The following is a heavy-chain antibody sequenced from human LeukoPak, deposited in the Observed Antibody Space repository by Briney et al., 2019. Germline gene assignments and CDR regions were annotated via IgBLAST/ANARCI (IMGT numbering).Heavy chain of an antibody. D-gene: IGHD3-22*01. CDR1: GYTFTSYY. CDR3: ARDLVFSNYYDSSGYYGY. J-gene: IGHJ4*02. CDR2: INPSGGST. Sequence: ASVKVSCKASGYTFTSYYMHWVRQAPGQGLEWMGIINPSGGSTSYAQKFQGRVTITRDTSASTAYMELSSLRSEDTAVYYCARDLVFSNYYDSSGYYGYWGQGTLVTVSS. V-gene: IGHV1-46*01.